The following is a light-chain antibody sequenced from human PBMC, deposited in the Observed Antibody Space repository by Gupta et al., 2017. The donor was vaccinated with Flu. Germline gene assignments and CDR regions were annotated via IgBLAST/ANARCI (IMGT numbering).Light chain of an antibody. CDR3: QSYDSNNYWV. J-gene: IGLJ3*02. CDR1: SGSIVNNY. CDR2: EDK. V-gene: IGLV6-57*03. Sequence: FMLTQPHSVSESPGKTVTISCTRRSGSIVNNYVQWYQQRPGSAPTTVIYEDKQRPSGVPDRFSGSIDSSSNSASLTISGLKTEDEAHYYCQSYDSNNYWVFGGGTKLTVL.